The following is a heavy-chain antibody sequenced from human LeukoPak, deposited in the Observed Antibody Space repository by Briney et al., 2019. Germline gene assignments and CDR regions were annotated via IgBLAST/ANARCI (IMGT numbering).Heavy chain of an antibody. CDR3: ARDGGITTMHGIR. CDR1: GGSISSGSYY. CDR2: IYTSGST. J-gene: IGHJ4*02. V-gene: IGHV4-61*02. D-gene: IGHD3-10*01. Sequence: SETLSLTCTVSGGSISSGSYYWSWIRQPAGKGLEWIGRIYTSGSTNYNPSLKSRVTISVDTSKNQFSLKLSSVTAADTAVYYRARDGGITTMHGIRWGQGTLVTVSS.